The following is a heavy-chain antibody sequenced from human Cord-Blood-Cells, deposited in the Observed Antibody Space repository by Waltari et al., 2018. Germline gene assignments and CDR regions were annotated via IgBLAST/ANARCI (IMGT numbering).Heavy chain of an antibody. J-gene: IGHJ3*02. V-gene: IGHV3-21*01. CDR3: ARDPSSSHAFDI. D-gene: IGHD6-6*01. CDR2: ISSSSSYI. Sequence: QLAQPRGGVAKPAGTPRVSHEAPAGPFSSHRMHEAPQAPGKGMEWVSSISSSSSYIYYADSVKGRFTISRDNAKNSLYLQMNILRAEDTAVYYCARDPSSSHAFDIWGQGTMVTVSS. CDR1: AGPFSSHR.